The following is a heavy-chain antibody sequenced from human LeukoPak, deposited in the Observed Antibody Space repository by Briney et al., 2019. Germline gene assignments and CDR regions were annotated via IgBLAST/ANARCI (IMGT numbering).Heavy chain of an antibody. CDR2: IYPGGSDT. J-gene: IGHJ4*02. CDR3: ARQFWDSSGYYYFDY. Sequence: GESLKISCKGSGYSFTSYWIGWVRQMPGKGLEWMGIIYPGGSDTRYSPSFQGQVTISADKSISTAYLQWSSLKASDTAMYYCARQFWDSSGYYYFDYWGQGTLVTVSS. CDR1: GYSFTSYW. V-gene: IGHV5-51*01. D-gene: IGHD3-22*01.